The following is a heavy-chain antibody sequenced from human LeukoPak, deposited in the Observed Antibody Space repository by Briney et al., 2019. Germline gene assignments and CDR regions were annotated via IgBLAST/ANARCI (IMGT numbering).Heavy chain of an antibody. V-gene: IGHV1-2*02. CDR3: ARAIVGALDY. D-gene: IGHD1-26*01. J-gene: IGHJ4*02. CDR1: GYTFTKYY. CDR2: INPNSGGA. Sequence: ASVKVSCKASGYTFTKYYIHWVRQAPGQGLEWMGWINPNSGGANYAQKFQGRVTMTRDTSISTAYMELSRLRSDDTAVYYCARAIVGALDYWGQGTLVTVSS.